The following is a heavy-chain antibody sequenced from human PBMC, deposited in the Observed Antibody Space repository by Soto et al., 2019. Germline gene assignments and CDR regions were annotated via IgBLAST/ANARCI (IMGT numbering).Heavy chain of an antibody. J-gene: IGHJ4*02. CDR3: ARGDTYGEYYFDY. D-gene: IGHD2-8*01. Sequence: QVQLVQSGAEVKKPGASVKVSCKTSGYTFTRNVISWVRQAPGQGLEWMGWISTYSGNTNYAQNLQGIVTMTTDTSTSTAYMELRSLRSDDTAVYYCARGDTYGEYYFDYWGQGTLVTVSS. CDR1: GYTFTRNV. V-gene: IGHV1-18*01. CDR2: ISTYSGNT.